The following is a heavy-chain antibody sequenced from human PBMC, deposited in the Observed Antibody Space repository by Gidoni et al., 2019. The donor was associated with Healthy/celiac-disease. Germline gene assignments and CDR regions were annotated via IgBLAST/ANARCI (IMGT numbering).Heavy chain of an antibody. D-gene: IGHD3-10*01. Sequence: EVQLVESGGGLVKPGGSLRLSCAASGFNFSNAWMRWVRPAPGKGLEGVGRIKSKTDGGTTDYAAPVKGRFTISRDDSKNTLYLQMNSLKTEDTAVYYCTTITFITMVRGVIGRREYYFDYWGQGTLVTVSS. V-gene: IGHV3-15*01. CDR1: GFNFSNAW. CDR3: TTITFITMVRGVIGRREYYFDY. CDR2: IKSKTDGGTT. J-gene: IGHJ4*02.